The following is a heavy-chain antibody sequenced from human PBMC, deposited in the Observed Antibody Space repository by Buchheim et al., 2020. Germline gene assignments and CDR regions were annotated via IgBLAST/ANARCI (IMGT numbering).Heavy chain of an antibody. D-gene: IGHD2-15*01. J-gene: IGHJ4*02. CDR3: ARTRISRPTRIDY. CDR2: INHSGST. Sequence: QVQLQQWGAGLLKPSETLSLTCAVYGGSFSGYYWSWIRQPPGKGLEWIGEINHSGSTNYNPSLKSRVTISVDTSKNQFSLKLRSVTAADTAVYYCARTRISRPTRIDYWGQGTL. V-gene: IGHV4-34*01. CDR1: GGSFSGYY.